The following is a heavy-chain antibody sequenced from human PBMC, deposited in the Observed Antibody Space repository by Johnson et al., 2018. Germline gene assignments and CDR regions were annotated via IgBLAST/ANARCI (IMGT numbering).Heavy chain of an antibody. V-gene: IGHV3-20*04. CDR1: GFTFDDYG. D-gene: IGHD3-10*01. CDR3: AKGMGGSGSYRYAYYYYYMDV. CDR2: INWNGGST. Sequence: VQLVQSGGGVVRPGGSLRLSCAASGFTFDDYGMSWVRQAPGKGLEWVSGINWNGGSTYYADSVKGRFTISRDNSKNSLYLQMNSLRAEDTALYYCAKGMGGSGSYRYAYYYYYMDVWGKGTTVTVSS. J-gene: IGHJ6*03.